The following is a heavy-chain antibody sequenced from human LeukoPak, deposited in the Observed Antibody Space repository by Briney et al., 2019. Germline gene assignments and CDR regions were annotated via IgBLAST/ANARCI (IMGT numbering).Heavy chain of an antibody. CDR2: ISSSSSYI. J-gene: IGHJ4*02. CDR1: GFTFSSYS. Sequence: PGGSLRLSCAASGFTFSSYSMNWVRQAPGKGLEWVSSISSSSSYIYYADSGKGRFTISRDNAKNTLYLQMNSLRAEDTAVYYCASPVVVAAGFDYWGQGTLVTVSS. D-gene: IGHD2-15*01. V-gene: IGHV3-21*01. CDR3: ASPVVVAAGFDY.